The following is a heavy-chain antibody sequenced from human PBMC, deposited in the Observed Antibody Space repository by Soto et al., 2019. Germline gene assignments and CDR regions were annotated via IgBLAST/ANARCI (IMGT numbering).Heavy chain of an antibody. D-gene: IGHD2-2*01. CDR2: IKRDGSER. CDR1: GFSFSDYW. CDR3: AGGPPTFCSITSCYSDY. V-gene: IGHV3-7*01. Sequence: GGSLRLSCAASGFSFSDYWMSWVRQAPGKGLEWVANIKRDGSERYYLDSVKGRFTISRDNAKNSLYLQMNSLRVEDTAVYYCAGGPPTFCSITSCYSDYWGQGTLVTVSS. J-gene: IGHJ4*02.